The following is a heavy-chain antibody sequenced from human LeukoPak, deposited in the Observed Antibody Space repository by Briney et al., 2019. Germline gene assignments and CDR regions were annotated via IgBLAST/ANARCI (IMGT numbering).Heavy chain of an antibody. CDR2: IYYSGST. J-gene: IGHJ6*03. V-gene: IGHV4-39*01. CDR1: GGSISSSSYY. CDR3: ARRHNYYYYMDV. Sequence: PSETLSLTCTVSGGSISSSSYYWGWLRQPPGKGLEWIGSIYYSGSTYYNPSLKSRVTISVDTSKNQFYLKLSSVTAADTAVYYCARRHNYYYYMDVWGKGTTVTVSS.